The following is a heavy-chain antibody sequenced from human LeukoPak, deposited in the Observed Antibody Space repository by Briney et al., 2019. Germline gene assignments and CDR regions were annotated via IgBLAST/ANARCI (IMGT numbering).Heavy chain of an antibody. Sequence: PSETLSLTCTGSGGSISSRSNYWGWIRQPPGKGLEWIGSFYYSGNTYYSPSFKGRVTISVDTSKNQFSLKLSSVTAADTAVYYCARGRFLDAFDIWGQGTMVTVSS. J-gene: IGHJ3*02. CDR3: ARGRFLDAFDI. D-gene: IGHD3-3*01. CDR1: GGSISSRSNY. V-gene: IGHV4-39*07. CDR2: FYYSGNT.